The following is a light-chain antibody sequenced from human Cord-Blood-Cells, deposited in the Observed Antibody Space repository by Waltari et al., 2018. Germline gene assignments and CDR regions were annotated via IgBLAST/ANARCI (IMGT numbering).Light chain of an antibody. CDR2: GAS. V-gene: IGKV3-20*01. Sequence: EIVLTQSPGTLSLSTGERATLSCRASPSVSTSYLAWYQQKPGQAPRLLIYGASSRATGIPDRCSGSGSGTDFTLTISRLEPEDFAVYYCQQYGSSPLYSFGQGTKLEIK. J-gene: IGKJ2*03. CDR1: PSVSTSY. CDR3: QQYGSSPLYS.